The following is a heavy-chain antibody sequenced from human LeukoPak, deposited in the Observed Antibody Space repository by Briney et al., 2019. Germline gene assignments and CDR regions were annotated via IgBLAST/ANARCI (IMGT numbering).Heavy chain of an antibody. CDR3: ATARNFRFEY. J-gene: IGHJ4*02. CDR1: GLTFRTTW. V-gene: IGHV3-74*01. CDR2: MNGEGTTI. Sequence: GGSLRLSCATSGLTFRTTWMHWVRQALGKGLMRVSRMNGEGTTIDYADSAKGRFTVSRDYAKNTLFLQMNNLRTEDTALYFCATARNFRFEYWGQGSLVIVSA. D-gene: IGHD1-7*01.